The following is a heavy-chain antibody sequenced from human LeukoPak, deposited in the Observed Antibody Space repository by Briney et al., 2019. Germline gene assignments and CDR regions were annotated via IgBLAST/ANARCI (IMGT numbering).Heavy chain of an antibody. CDR3: ARPTSKLGSFDY. D-gene: IGHD2/OR15-2a*01. V-gene: IGHV4-30-2*03. Sequence: SQTLSLTCAVSGGSISSGGYSWSWIRQPPGKGLEWIGYIYYSGSTYYNPSLKSRITISVDTSKNQFSLKLSSVTAADMAVYYCARPTSKLGSFDYWGQGTLVTVSS. J-gene: IGHJ4*02. CDR1: GGSISSGGYS. CDR2: IYYSGST.